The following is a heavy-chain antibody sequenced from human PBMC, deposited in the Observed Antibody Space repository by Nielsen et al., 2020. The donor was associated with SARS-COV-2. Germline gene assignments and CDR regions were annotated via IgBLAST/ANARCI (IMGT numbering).Heavy chain of an antibody. Sequence: GESLKISCAASGFTFSDYAMAWVRQAPGKGLEWVSVIKTSGGTTYDADSVKGRFTISRDNPKNTLDLQMNSLRADDTAVYYCAKAPDCSGGSCYSPPDYWGQGALVTVSS. CDR1: GFTFSDYA. D-gene: IGHD2-15*01. V-gene: IGHV3-23*01. J-gene: IGHJ4*02. CDR2: IKTSGGTT. CDR3: AKAPDCSGGSCYSPPDY.